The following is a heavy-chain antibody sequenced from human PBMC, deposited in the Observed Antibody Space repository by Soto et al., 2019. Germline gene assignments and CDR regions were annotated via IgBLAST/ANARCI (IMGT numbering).Heavy chain of an antibody. CDR3: SRGTSIPSSGDY. J-gene: IGHJ4*01. CDR1: GYTFTNYG. CDR2: VSAYNGER. Sequence: QVQLVQSGAEVKKPGASVKVSCKASGYTFTNYGINWVRQAPGHGLEWLGWVSAYNGERRYAQRVQARVIMTTDTSTTTAYMVLRSLRSDDTAVYYCSRGTSIPSSGDYWCQGTLVTVSS. D-gene: IGHD2-2*02. V-gene: IGHV1-18*01.